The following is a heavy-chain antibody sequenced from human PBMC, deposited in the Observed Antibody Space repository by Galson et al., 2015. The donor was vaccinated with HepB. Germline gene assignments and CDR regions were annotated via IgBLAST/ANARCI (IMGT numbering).Heavy chain of an antibody. Sequence: SLRLSCAASGFTVSSNYMSWVRQAPGKGLEWVSVIYSGGSTYYADSVKGRFTISRDNSKNTLYLQMNSLRAEDTAVYYCARDGNSEVDTAMVPFDYWGQGTLVTVSS. CDR3: ARDGNSEVDTAMVPFDY. CDR2: IYSGGST. J-gene: IGHJ4*02. D-gene: IGHD5-18*01. V-gene: IGHV3-66*01. CDR1: GFTVSSNY.